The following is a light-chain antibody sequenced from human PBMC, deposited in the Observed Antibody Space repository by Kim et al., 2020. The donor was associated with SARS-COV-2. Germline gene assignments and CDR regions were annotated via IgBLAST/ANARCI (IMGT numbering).Light chain of an antibody. CDR1: SSDFGTYNY. CDR3: TSHTNNNCI. CDR2: EVT. V-gene: IGLV2-8*01. J-gene: IGLJ1*01. Sequence: QSALTQPPSASGSPGQSVAISCSGTSSDFGTYNYVSWYQQHPGKAPKLMIFEVTKRPSGVPDRFSASMSGNTASLTISGLQPEDEADYYCTSHTNNNCIFGAGTKVTVL.